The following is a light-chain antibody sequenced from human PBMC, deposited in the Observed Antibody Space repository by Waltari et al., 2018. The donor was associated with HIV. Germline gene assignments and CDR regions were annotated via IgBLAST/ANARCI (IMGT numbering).Light chain of an antibody. J-gene: IGLJ2*01. CDR2: GYN. V-gene: IGLV1-40*01. Sequence: QSVLTQPPSVSGPPGQRVTLSRTGTSSTVGADYHLNWFQKLPAIPPKLLIYGYNYRHSGVPERFSASRSDSSGSLTIAELQAEDEADYHCQSYDKVLGSVVFGGGTTLTVL. CDR1: SSTVGADYH. CDR3: QSYDKVLGSVV.